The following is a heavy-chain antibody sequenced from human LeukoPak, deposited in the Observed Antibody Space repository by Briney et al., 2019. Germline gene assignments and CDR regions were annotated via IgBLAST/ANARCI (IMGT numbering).Heavy chain of an antibody. V-gene: IGHV3-48*02. J-gene: IGHJ4*02. Sequence: GGSLRLSCAASGFTFSSYSMNWVRQAPGKGLEWISYISSSSSIIYYADSVKGRFTTSRDNAKSSLYLQMNRLRDEDTAEYYCARSPPKNDYWGQGALVTVSS. CDR2: ISSSSSII. CDR1: GFTFSSYS. CDR3: ARSPPKNDY.